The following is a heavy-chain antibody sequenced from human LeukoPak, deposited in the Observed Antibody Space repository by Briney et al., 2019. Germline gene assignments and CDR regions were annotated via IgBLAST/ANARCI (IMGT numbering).Heavy chain of an antibody. Sequence: GGSLRLSCAASGFTFNAFGMNWVRQAPGKGLEWISGISGSGASTYYADSVKGRFTISRDDSRNTLYLQMNSLRGDDTAVYYCAKDVGKWESLHFFDYWGQGALVTVSS. CDR2: ISGSGAST. V-gene: IGHV3-23*01. CDR3: AKDVGKWESLHFFDY. J-gene: IGHJ4*02. D-gene: IGHD1-26*01. CDR1: GFTFNAFG.